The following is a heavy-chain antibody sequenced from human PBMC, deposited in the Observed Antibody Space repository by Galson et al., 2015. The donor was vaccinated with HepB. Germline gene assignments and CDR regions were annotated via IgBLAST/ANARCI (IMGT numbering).Heavy chain of an antibody. CDR2: IYYSGST. Sequence: SETLSLTCTVSGGSISSYYWSWIRQPPGKGLEWIGYIYYSGSTNYNPSLKSRVTISVDTSKNQFSLKLSSVTAADTAVYYCARVGHYYDSSGYYSPFDYWGQGTLVTVSS. D-gene: IGHD3-22*01. V-gene: IGHV4-59*01. CDR3: ARVGHYYDSSGYYSPFDY. CDR1: GGSISSYY. J-gene: IGHJ4*02.